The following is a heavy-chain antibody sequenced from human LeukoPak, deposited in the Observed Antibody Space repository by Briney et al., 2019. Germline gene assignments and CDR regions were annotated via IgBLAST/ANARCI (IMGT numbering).Heavy chain of an antibody. CDR2: INPNSGGT. J-gene: IGHJ5*02. Sequence: GASVTVSCKASGYTFTGYYMHWVRQAPGQGLEWMGWINPNSGGTNYAQKFQGRVTMTRDTSISTAYMELSRLRSDDTAVYYCARESSSVSIWFDHWGQGTLVTVSS. D-gene: IGHD6-6*01. CDR3: ARESSSVSIWFDH. CDR1: GYTFTGYY. V-gene: IGHV1-2*02.